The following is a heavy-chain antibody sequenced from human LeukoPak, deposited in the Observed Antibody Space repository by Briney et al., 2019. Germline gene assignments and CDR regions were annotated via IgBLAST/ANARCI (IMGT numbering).Heavy chain of an antibody. CDR2: INAGNGNT. CDR3: ARSNSGWDAFDV. J-gene: IGHJ3*01. Sequence: ASVKVSCRASGYTFTSYAMHWVRQAPGQRLEWMGWINAGNGNTKYSQRFQGRVTITRDTSASTAYMELSSLRSEDTAVYYCARSNSGWDAFDVWGRGTMVTVSS. CDR1: GYTFTSYA. V-gene: IGHV1-3*01. D-gene: IGHD6-19*01.